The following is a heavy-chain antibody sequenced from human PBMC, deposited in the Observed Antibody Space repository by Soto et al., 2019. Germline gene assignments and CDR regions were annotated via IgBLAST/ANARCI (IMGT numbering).Heavy chain of an antibody. CDR1: GFTFSSYS. Sequence: GGSLRLSCAASGFTFSSYSMNWVRQAPGKGLEWVSSISSSSSYIYYADSVKGRFTISRDNAKNSLYLQMNSLRAEDTAVYYCARDHDNWKYGTPNDAFDICGQGTMVTV. V-gene: IGHV3-21*01. D-gene: IGHD1-7*01. J-gene: IGHJ3*02. CDR3: ARDHDNWKYGTPNDAFDI. CDR2: ISSSSSYI.